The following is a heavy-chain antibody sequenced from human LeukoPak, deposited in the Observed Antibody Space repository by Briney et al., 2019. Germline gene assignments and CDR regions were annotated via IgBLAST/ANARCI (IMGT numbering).Heavy chain of an antibody. J-gene: IGHJ4*02. V-gene: IGHV4-30-2*01. CDR2: IYHSGST. Sequence: SETLSLTCAVSGGSISSGGYSWSWIRQPPGKGLEWIGYIYHSGSTYYNPSLKSRVTISVDRSKNQFSLKLSSVTAADTAVYYCARSSLPGYCSGGSCYPLFDYWGQGTLVTVSS. D-gene: IGHD2-15*01. CDR3: ARSSLPGYCSGGSCYPLFDY. CDR1: GGSISSGGYS.